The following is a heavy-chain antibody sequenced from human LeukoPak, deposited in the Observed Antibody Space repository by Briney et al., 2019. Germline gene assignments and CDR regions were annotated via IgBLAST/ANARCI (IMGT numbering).Heavy chain of an antibody. V-gene: IGHV4-4*07. CDR3: ARSPLHGWWVFDY. Sequence: SETLSLTCTVSGGSISSYYWSWIRQPARKGLEWIGRIYTSVSTNYNPSLKSRVTMSVDTSKNQFSLKLSSVTAADTAVYYCARSPLHGWWVFDYWAREPWSPSPQ. CDR1: GGSISSYY. J-gene: IGHJ4*02. D-gene: IGHD6-19*01. CDR2: IYTSVST.